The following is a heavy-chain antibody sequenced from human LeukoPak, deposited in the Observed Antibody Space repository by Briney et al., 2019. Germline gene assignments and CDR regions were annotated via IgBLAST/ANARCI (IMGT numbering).Heavy chain of an antibody. CDR2: LNEDGSVK. D-gene: IGHD2-2*01. CDR1: EFSFSTNW. CDR3: ANVPLSTVSN. V-gene: IGHV3-7*01. J-gene: IGHJ2*01. Sequence: GGSLRLSCAASEFSFSTNWMHWVRQTPGKGLEWVAELNEDGSVKYYVDSVKGRFTISRDNAKSLLFLQMYDLRTGDTGVYFCANVPLSTVSNWGRGTLVTVSS.